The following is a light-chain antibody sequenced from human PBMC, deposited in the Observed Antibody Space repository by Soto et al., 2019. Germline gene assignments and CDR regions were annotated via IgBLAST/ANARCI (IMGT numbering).Light chain of an antibody. J-gene: IGLJ2*01. CDR2: EVS. Sequence: QSALTQPASVSGSPGQSITISCTGTSSDVGGYNYVSWYQQHPGKAPKLMIYEVSNRPSGVSNRFSGSKSGNTASLTISGLQAEDEADYYCSSYTVFGGGTRSPS. V-gene: IGLV2-14*01. CDR3: SSYTV. CDR1: SSDVGGYNY.